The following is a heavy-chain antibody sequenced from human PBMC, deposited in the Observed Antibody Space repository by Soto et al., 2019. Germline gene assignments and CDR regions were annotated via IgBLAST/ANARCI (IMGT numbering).Heavy chain of an antibody. V-gene: IGHV4-30-4*01. CDR2: IYYSGST. J-gene: IGHJ4*02. CDR3: ARVLFVGAAAGMAFDY. Sequence: PSETLSLTCTVSGGSISSGDYYWSWIRQPPGKGLEWIGYIYYSGSTYYNPSLKSRVTISVDTSKNQFSLKLSSVTAADTAVYYCARVLFVGAAAGMAFDYWGQGTLVTFSS. CDR1: GGSISSGDYY. D-gene: IGHD6-13*01.